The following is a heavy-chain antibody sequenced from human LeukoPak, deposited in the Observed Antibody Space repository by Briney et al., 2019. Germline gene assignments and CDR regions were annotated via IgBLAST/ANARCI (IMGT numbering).Heavy chain of an antibody. CDR3: AREGRVSGYDFDC. CDR1: GFTFSTYG. Sequence: PGGSLRLSCAASGFTFSTYGMTWVRQAPGKGLEWISYISSSSDSIKYADSVKGRFTSSRDNAKNSLYLQMNSLRVEDTAVYYCAREGRVSGYDFDCWGQGTLVTVSS. V-gene: IGHV3-48*04. J-gene: IGHJ4*02. D-gene: IGHD5-12*01. CDR2: ISSSSDSI.